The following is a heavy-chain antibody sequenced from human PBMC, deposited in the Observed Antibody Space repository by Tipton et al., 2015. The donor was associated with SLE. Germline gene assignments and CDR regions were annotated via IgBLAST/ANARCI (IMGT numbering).Heavy chain of an antibody. CDR3: ARGRGEYSSSWYYYYYMDV. Sequence: TLSLTCAVYGGSFSGYYWSWIRQPPGKGLEWIGEINHSGSANYNPSLKSRVTISVDTSKNQFSLKLSSVTAADTAVYYCARGRGEYSSSWYYYYYMDVWGKGTTVTVSS. V-gene: IGHV4-34*01. CDR1: GGSFSGYY. J-gene: IGHJ6*03. D-gene: IGHD6-13*01. CDR2: INHSGSA.